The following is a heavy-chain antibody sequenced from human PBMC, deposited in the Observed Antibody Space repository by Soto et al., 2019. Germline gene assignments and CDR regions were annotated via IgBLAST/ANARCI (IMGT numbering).Heavy chain of an antibody. V-gene: IGHV1-69*01. CDR1: GGTFSSYA. CDR2: IIPICGTA. J-gene: IGHJ4*02. CDR3: ARVAIFGVVRGTYYFDY. Sequence: QVQLVQSGAEVKKPGSSVKVSCKASGGTFSSYAISWVRQAPGQGLEWMGGIIPICGTANYAQKFQGRVTITADESTSPAYMELSSLSSEDTAVYYCARVAIFGVVRGTYYFDYWGKGTLVTVSS. D-gene: IGHD3-3*01.